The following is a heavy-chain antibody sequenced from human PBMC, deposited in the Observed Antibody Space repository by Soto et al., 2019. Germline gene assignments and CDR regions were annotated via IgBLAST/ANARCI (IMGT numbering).Heavy chain of an antibody. CDR2: ISAYNGNT. V-gene: IGHV1-18*01. CDR1: GYTFTSYG. CDR3: AREGDYGDYYGPGYFHY. D-gene: IGHD4-17*01. Sequence: QVQLVQSGAEVKKPGASVKVSCKASGYTFTSYGISWVRQAPGQGLEWMGWISAYNGNTNYAQKLQGRVTMTTDTSTSTAYMELRSLSSDDTAVYYCAREGDYGDYYGPGYFHYWGQGTLVTVSS. J-gene: IGHJ4*02.